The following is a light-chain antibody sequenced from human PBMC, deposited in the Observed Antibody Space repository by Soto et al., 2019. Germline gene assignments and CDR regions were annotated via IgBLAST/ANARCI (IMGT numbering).Light chain of an antibody. CDR3: QQYFHWPLT. CDR2: GAS. CDR1: QSIRSN. Sequence: VMTQSPATLSVSPGERATLSCRASQSIRSNLAWYQQKPGQAPRLLIHGASTRATGIPARFSGSGSGTEFTLTISSLQSTDFALYFCQQYFHWPLTFGGGTKVEIK. J-gene: IGKJ4*01. V-gene: IGKV3-15*01.